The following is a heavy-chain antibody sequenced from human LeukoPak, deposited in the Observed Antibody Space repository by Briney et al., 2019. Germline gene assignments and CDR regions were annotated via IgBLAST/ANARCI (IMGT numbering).Heavy chain of an antibody. Sequence: PGGSLRLSCAPSGFTFSSYWMSWVRQAPGKGLEWVANIKQDGSEKYYVDSVKGRFTISRDNAKNSLYLQMNSLRAEDTAVYYCARDVLGGFDYWGQGTLVTVSS. CDR3: ARDVLGGFDY. CDR2: IKQDGSEK. CDR1: GFTFSSYW. V-gene: IGHV3-7*04. J-gene: IGHJ4*02. D-gene: IGHD2-8*01.